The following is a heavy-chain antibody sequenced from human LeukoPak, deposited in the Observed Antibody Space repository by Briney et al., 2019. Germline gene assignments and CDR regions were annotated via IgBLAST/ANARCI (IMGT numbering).Heavy chain of an antibody. CDR3: ARRRDYFDS. CDR2: ISTTGSSATTI. Sequence: GGSLRLSCTASAFTFSDYYMTWIREAPGKGLEWISYISTTGSSATTIYYADSVKGRFTISRDSANNSLYLQMDNLRAEDTAVYYCARRRDYFDSWGQGTLVTVSS. D-gene: IGHD5-24*01. J-gene: IGHJ4*02. V-gene: IGHV3-11*01. CDR1: AFTFSDYY.